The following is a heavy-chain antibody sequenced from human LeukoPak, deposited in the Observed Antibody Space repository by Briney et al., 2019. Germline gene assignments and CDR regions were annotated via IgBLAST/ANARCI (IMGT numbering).Heavy chain of an antibody. V-gene: IGHV3-7*01. CDR3: AGSFGDVKNF. D-gene: IGHD3-10*01. J-gene: IGHJ4*01. CDR2: IKPDGSEK. CDR1: GFTFGVYW. Sequence: GGSLRLSCAASGFTFGVYWMSWVRQAPGKGPEWVAHIKPDGSEKYYVDSVKGRFIISRDDARNSLSLQMNSLRAEDTAVYYCAGSFGDVKNFWGQGTLVTVSS.